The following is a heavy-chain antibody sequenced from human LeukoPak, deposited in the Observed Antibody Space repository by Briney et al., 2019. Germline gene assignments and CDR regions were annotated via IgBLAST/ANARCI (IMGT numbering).Heavy chain of an antibody. D-gene: IGHD6-19*01. V-gene: IGHV1-8*01. CDR3: ARGITVAGYYYYGMDV. Sequence: ASVKVSCKASGYTFTSYDINWLRQATGQGLEWMGWMNTNSGNTGYAQKFHGRVTMTRNTSISTAYMELSSLRSEDTAVYYCARGITVAGYYYYGMDVWGQGTTVTVSS. J-gene: IGHJ6*02. CDR2: MNTNSGNT. CDR1: GYTFTSYD.